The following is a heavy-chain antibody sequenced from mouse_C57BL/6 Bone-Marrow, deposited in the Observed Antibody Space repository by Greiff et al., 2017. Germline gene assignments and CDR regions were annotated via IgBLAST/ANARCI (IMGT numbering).Heavy chain of an antibody. CDR1: GFNIKDDY. D-gene: IGHD1-1*01. J-gene: IGHJ2*01. CDR3: TTPFTTVVATDFDY. Sequence: EVQLQQSGAELVRPGASVKLSCTASGFNIKDDYMHWVKQRPEQGLEWIGWIDPENGDTEYASKFQGKATIKADTSSNTAYLQLSSLTSEDTAVYYCTTPFTTVVATDFDYWGQGTTLTVSS. V-gene: IGHV14-4*01. CDR2: IDPENGDT.